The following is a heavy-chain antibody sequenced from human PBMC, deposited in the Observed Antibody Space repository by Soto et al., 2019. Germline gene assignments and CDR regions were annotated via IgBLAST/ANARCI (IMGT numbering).Heavy chain of an antibody. CDR1: GGYIISSSYY. D-gene: IGHD3-22*01. CDR3: ARHRGATYYYDSSGYLDAFDI. V-gene: IGHV4-39*01. J-gene: IGHJ3*02. CDR2: IYYSGST. Sequence: SETHSLTSTVSGGYIISSSYYWGWIRKPPGKGLEWIGSIYYSGSTYYNPSLKSRVTISVDTSKNQFSLKLSSVTAADTAVYYCARHRGATYYYDSSGYLDAFDIWGQGTMVTVSS.